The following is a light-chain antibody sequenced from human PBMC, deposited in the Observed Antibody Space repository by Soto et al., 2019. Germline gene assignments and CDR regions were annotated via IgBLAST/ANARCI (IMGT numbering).Light chain of an antibody. J-gene: IGKJ1*01. CDR1: QSIVSW. CDR3: QQYKTYMWT. CDR2: NVS. Sequence: DIQMTQSPSTLSASVGDRVTITCRASQSIVSWLAWYQQKPGKAPKLLIYNVSNLQSGVPSRFSGSGSGTEFTLTISSLQPDDFATYYCQQYKTYMWTFGQGTKVEI. V-gene: IGKV1-5*01.